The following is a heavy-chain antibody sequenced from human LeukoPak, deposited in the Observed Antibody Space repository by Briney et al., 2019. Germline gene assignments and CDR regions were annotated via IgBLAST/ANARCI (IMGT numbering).Heavy chain of an antibody. Sequence: ASVKVSCKASGYRFTDNYMHWVRQAPGQGLEWMGWINPKSGGTNYAEKFQGRVTMTRDTSISTAYMELSRLRSDDTAVYYCARVSVGGYYMDVWGKGTTVTISS. D-gene: IGHD3-16*01. CDR1: GYRFTDNY. V-gene: IGHV1-2*02. CDR2: INPKSGGT. CDR3: ARVSVGGYYMDV. J-gene: IGHJ6*03.